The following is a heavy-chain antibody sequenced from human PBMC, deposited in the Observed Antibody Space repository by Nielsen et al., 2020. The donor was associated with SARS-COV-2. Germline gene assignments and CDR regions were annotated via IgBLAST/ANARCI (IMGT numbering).Heavy chain of an antibody. CDR2: ISWNSGSI. D-gene: IGHD4-23*01. Sequence: SLKISCAASGFTFDDYAMHWVRQAPGKGLEWVSGISWNSGSIGYADSVKGRFTISRDNAKNSLYLQMNSLRAEDTALYYCAKASVVTPLLFRSGMDVWGQGTTVTVSS. V-gene: IGHV3-9*01. CDR3: AKASVVTPLLFRSGMDV. CDR1: GFTFDDYA. J-gene: IGHJ6*02.